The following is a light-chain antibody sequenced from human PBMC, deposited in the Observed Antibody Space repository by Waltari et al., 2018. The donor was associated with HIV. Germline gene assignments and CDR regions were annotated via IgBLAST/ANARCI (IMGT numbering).Light chain of an antibody. V-gene: IGLV1-44*01. CDR3: AVWDDSLRSVL. CDR2: PNI. Sequence: QSVLTQPPSASVTPGQRDNISCSGGSSNIGSHPVNWYRQFPGEALKLLIYPNIQRPSGVPDRFSGSKSGTAASLAISGLQSEDEADFYCAVWDDSLRSVLFGGGTRLTVL. CDR1: SSNIGSHP. J-gene: IGLJ3*02.